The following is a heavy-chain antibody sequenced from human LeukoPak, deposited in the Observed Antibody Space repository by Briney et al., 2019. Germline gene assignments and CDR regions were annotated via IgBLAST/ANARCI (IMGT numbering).Heavy chain of an antibody. V-gene: IGHV3-23*01. CDR3: AKGSRSNSFDY. CDR2: ISGSGGST. CDR1: GFTFSSFA. J-gene: IGHJ4*02. D-gene: IGHD6-13*01. Sequence: HSGGSLRLSCVASGFTFSSFAMSWVRQAPGKGLEWVSAISGSGGSTYYADSVKGRFTISRDNSKYTLYLQMNGLRAEDTAVYYCAKGSRSNSFDYWGQGTLVTVSS.